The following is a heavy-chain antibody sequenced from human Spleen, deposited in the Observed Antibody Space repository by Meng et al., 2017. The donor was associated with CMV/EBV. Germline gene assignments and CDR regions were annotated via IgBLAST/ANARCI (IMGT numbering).Heavy chain of an antibody. V-gene: IGHV3-48*04. D-gene: IGHD2-21*01. Sequence: GGSLRLSCAASGFSFSNYSINWVRQAPGKGLEWVSYISSRGGTIYYANSVKGRFTISRDNAKNSLYLQMNSLRAEDTAVYYCARDNAYCGGDCYWGVYGMDVWGQGTTVTVSS. CDR1: GFSFSNYS. CDR2: ISSRGGTI. CDR3: ARDNAYCGGDCYWGVYGMDV. J-gene: IGHJ6*02.